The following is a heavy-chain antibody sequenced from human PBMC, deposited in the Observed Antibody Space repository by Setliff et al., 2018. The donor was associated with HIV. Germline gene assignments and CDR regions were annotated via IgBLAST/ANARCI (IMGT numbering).Heavy chain of an antibody. CDR2: IIPIFGST. J-gene: IGHJ4*02. Sequence: SVKVSCKASGGTFSNYAISWVRQAPGQGLEWMGGIIPIFGSTKYAQKFQDRVTITADESTYTADMELSSLRSEDTAVYYCARGPLLAGNGPYYFDYWGQGTLVTVSS. D-gene: IGHD7-27*01. CDR3: ARGPLLAGNGPYYFDY. CDR1: GGTFSNYA. V-gene: IGHV1-69*13.